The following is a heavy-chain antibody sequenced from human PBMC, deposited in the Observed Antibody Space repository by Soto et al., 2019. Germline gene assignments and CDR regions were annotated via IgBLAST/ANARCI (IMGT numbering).Heavy chain of an antibody. J-gene: IGHJ4*02. V-gene: IGHV3-21*01. D-gene: IGHD2-2*01. Sequence: GGSLRLSCAASGFTFSSYSMNWVRQAPGKGLEWVSSISSSSSYIYYADSVKGRFTISRDNSKNTLYLQMNSLRAEDTAVYYCARGGPVVVPAAIRGYDYWGQGTLVTVSS. CDR2: ISSSSSYI. CDR3: ARGGPVVVPAAIRGYDY. CDR1: GFTFSSYS.